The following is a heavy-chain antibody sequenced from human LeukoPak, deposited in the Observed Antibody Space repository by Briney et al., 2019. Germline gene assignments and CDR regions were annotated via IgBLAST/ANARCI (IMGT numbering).Heavy chain of an antibody. V-gene: IGHV3-23*01. CDR1: GLTFSSSW. Sequence: SGGCLRLSRAAPGLTFSSSWMHSVRQAGGKGLEWVSAMTGSGDTTYYPDSVEGRFTMSRDNSKNTLYLQMNSLRAEDTAVYYCAKDGIGAVMYFDDWGQGTLVTVSS. CDR3: AKDGIGAVMYFDD. D-gene: IGHD6-13*01. CDR2: MTGSGDTT. J-gene: IGHJ4*02.